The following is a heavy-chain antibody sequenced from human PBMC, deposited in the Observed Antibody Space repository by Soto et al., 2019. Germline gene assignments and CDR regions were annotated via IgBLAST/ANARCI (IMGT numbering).Heavy chain of an antibody. CDR1: GFTFSSYA. Sequence: GGSLRLSCAASGFTFSSYAMSWVRQAPGKGREWGSAISGSGGSTYYADSVKGRFTISRDNSKNTLYLNMNSLRAEDTAVYYCAKVIPRSSWLNYYYNGRDVWGQGTTVTVSS. V-gene: IGHV3-23*01. J-gene: IGHJ6*02. D-gene: IGHD6-13*01. CDR3: AKVIPRSSWLNYYYNGRDV. CDR2: ISGSGGST.